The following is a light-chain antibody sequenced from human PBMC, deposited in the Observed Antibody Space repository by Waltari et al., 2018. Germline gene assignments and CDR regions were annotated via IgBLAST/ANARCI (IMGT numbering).Light chain of an antibody. J-gene: IGLJ1*01. Sequence: QSMLTQPPSASGTPGQSVTISCSGSSSNIGSHTVNWFQQLPGTAPRLLIYDNDRRPSGVPDRCSASSSGTSAALAISGLQSEDEADYYCGAWDNTLRGYVFGSGTLVTVL. V-gene: IGLV1-44*01. CDR2: DND. CDR3: GAWDNTLRGYV. CDR1: SSNIGSHT.